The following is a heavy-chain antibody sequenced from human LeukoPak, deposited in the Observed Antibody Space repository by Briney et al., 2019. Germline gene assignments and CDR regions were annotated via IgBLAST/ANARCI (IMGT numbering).Heavy chain of an antibody. CDR2: IEPSGFTI. CDR3: ASGIRERGFDY. J-gene: IGHJ4*01. Sequence: GGSLSLSCAASGLTFTTYAMNWVRQAPGRGLEWVSSIEPSGFTIFYANSVKGRFTISRANAKNSLYLQMNSLRHDDTALYFCASGIRERGFDYWGHGTLVTVSS. D-gene: IGHD1-1*01. V-gene: IGHV3-21*01. CDR1: GLTFTTYA.